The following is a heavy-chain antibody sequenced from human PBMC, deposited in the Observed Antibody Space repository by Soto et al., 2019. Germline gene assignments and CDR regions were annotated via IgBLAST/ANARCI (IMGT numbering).Heavy chain of an antibody. CDR3: GTGYDFWSGYYSPGFDY. D-gene: IGHD3-3*01. Sequence: ASVKVSCKVSGYTLTELSMHWVRQAPGKGLEWKGGFDPEDGETIYAQKFQGRVTMTEDTSTDTAYMELSSLRSEDTAVYYCGTGYDFWSGYYSPGFDYWGQGTLVTVSS. V-gene: IGHV1-24*01. J-gene: IGHJ4*02. CDR1: GYTLTELS. CDR2: FDPEDGET.